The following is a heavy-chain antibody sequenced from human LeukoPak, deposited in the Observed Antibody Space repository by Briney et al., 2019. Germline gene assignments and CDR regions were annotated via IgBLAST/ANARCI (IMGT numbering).Heavy chain of an antibody. CDR3: ARVEVPAAMVSNHYYYYYMDV. CDR1: GGTFSSYA. D-gene: IGHD2-2*01. V-gene: IGHV1-69*05. Sequence: GASVKVSCKASGGTFSSYAISWVRQAPGQGLEWMGGIIPIFGTANYAQKFQGRVTITTDESTSTAYMELSSLRSDDTAVYYCARVEVPAAMVSNHYYYYYMDVWGKGTTVTVSS. CDR2: IIPIFGTA. J-gene: IGHJ6*03.